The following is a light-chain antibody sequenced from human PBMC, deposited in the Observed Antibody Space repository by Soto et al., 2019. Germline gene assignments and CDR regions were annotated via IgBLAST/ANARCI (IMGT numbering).Light chain of an antibody. CDR2: QVS. CDR1: SRDVGGYEY. J-gene: IGLJ1*01. V-gene: IGLV2-8*01. CDR3: SSYAGKTVYV. Sequence: QSALAQPPSASGSPGQSVTISCTGTSRDVGGYEYVSWYQQHPGKAPKLIIYQVSQRPSGVPDRFSASKSGNTASLTVSGLQAEDEADYYCSSYAGKTVYVFGTGTQLTVL.